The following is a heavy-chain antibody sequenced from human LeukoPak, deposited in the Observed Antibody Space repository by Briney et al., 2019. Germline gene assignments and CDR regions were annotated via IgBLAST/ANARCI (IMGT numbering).Heavy chain of an antibody. CDR2: ISGSGGST. Sequence: PGGSLRLSCAASGFTFSSYAMSWVRQAPGKGLEWVSAISGSGGSTYYADSVKGRFTISRDNSKNTLYLQMNSLRAEDTAVYYRAKLKGYGGNHYFDYWGQGTLVTVSS. J-gene: IGHJ4*02. CDR3: AKLKGYGGNHYFDY. D-gene: IGHD4-23*01. V-gene: IGHV3-23*01. CDR1: GFTFSSYA.